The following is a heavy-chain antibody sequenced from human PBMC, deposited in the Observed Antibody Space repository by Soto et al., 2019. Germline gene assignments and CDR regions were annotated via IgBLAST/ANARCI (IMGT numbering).Heavy chain of an antibody. CDR2: IIPIFGTA. V-gene: IGHV1-69*13. CDR3: ARETTYGSGSSYFDY. D-gene: IGHD3-10*01. J-gene: IGHJ4*02. CDR1: GGTFSSYA. Sequence: SVKVSCKASGGTFSSYAISWVRQAPGQGLEWMGGIIPIFGTANYAQKFQGRVTITADESTSTAYMELSSLRSEDTAVYYCARETTYGSGSSYFDYWGQGTLVTVSS.